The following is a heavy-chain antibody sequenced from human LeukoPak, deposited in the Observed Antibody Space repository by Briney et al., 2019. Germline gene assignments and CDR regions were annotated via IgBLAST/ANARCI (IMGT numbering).Heavy chain of an antibody. CDR1: GYTFTSYY. CDR3: AREEASRDYYPTEDY. Sequence: ASVKVSCKASGYTFTSYYMHWVRQAPGQGLEWMGIINPSGGSTSYAQKFQGRVTMTRDMSTSTVYMELSSLRSEGTAVYYCAREEASRDYYPTEDYWGQGTLVTVSS. J-gene: IGHJ4*02. CDR2: INPSGGST. D-gene: IGHD3-10*01. V-gene: IGHV1-46*01.